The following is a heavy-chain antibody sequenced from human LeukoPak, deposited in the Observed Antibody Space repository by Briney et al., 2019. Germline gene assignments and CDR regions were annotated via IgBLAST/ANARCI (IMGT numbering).Heavy chain of an antibody. CDR1: GGTFSSYA. J-gene: IGHJ5*02. Sequence: ASEKVSCKASGGTFSSYAISWVRQAPGQGLEWMGRIIPILGIANYAQKFQGRVTITADKSTSTAYMELSSLRSEDTAVYYCASGQGIAADWFDPWGQGTLVTVSS. CDR3: ASGQGIAADWFDP. CDR2: IIPILGIA. V-gene: IGHV1-69*04. D-gene: IGHD6-13*01.